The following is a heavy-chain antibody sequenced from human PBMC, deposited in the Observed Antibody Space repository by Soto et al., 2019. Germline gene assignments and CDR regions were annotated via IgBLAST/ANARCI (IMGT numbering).Heavy chain of an antibody. CDR1: GYTFTSYG. Sequence: QIQVVQSGDEVKQPGASVTVSCKASGYTFTSYGINWVRKAPGHGLEWVGWVSGYNGDTYYAQKFQDRVTMTKDGGTTTAYLELRSLRSDASAVYYCGRAKYGEFDDYWGQGTRVSV. D-gene: IGHD4-17*01. CDR3: GRAKYGEFDDY. CDR2: VSGYNGDT. V-gene: IGHV1-18*01. J-gene: IGHJ4*02.